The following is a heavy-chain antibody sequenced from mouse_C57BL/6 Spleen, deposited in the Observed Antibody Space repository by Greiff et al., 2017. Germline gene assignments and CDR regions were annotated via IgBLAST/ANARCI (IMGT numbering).Heavy chain of an antibody. V-gene: IGHV1-58*01. CDR1: GYTFTSYG. Sequence: VHVKQSGAELVRPGSSVKMSCKTSGYTFTSYGINWVKQRPGQGLEWIGYIYIGNGYTESNEKFKGRATLTSDTSSGTAYMQLSILTSEDSAIYFCARTQLSPYFDYWGQGTTLTVSS. D-gene: IGHD3-2*02. CDR2: IYIGNGYT. CDR3: ARTQLSPYFDY. J-gene: IGHJ2*01.